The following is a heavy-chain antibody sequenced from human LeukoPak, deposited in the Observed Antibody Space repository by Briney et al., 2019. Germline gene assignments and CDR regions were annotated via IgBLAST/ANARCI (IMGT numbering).Heavy chain of an antibody. J-gene: IGHJ3*02. D-gene: IGHD3-9*01. V-gene: IGHV1-8*01. CDR3: ARGPYYDILTGYLLDAFDI. Sequence: ASVKVSCKASGYTFTSYDINWVRQATGQGLEWMGWMNPNSGNTGYAQKFQGRVTMTRNTSISTAYMELSSLRSEDTAVYYCARGPYYDILTGYLLDAFDIRGQGTMVTVSS. CDR2: MNPNSGNT. CDR1: GYTFTSYD.